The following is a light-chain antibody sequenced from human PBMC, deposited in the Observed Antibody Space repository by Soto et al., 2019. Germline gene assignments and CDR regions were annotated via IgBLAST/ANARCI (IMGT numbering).Light chain of an antibody. J-gene: IGLJ1*01. V-gene: IGLV9-49*01. CDR2: VGTGGIVG. Sequence: QLVLTQPPSASASLGASVTLTCTLSSGYSNYKVDWYQQRPGKGTRFVMRVGTGGIVGSKGDGIPDRFSVLGSGLNRYLTIKNIQEEDESDYHCGADHGSGSNFVYVFGTGTKVTVL. CDR1: SGYSNYK. CDR3: GADHGSGSNFVYV.